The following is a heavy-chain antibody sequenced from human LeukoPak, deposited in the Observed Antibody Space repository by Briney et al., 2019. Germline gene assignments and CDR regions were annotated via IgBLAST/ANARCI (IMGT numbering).Heavy chain of an antibody. CDR3: ARPYYYDSRIDP. J-gene: IGHJ5*02. Sequence: SQTLSLTCTVSGGSISSGDYYWSWIRQPPGKGLEWIAYMYYSGSAYYNPSLKSRVTMSADTSKNQLSLKLSSVTAADTAVYYCARPYYYDSRIDPWGQGILVTVSS. CDR2: MYYSGSA. V-gene: IGHV4-30-4*01. CDR1: GGSISSGDYY. D-gene: IGHD3-22*01.